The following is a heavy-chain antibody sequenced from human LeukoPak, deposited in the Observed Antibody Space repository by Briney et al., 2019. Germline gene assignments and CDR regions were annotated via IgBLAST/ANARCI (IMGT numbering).Heavy chain of an antibody. Sequence: ASVKVSCKASGGTFSSYAISWVRQAPGQGLEWMGRIIPIFGIANYAQKFQGGVTITADKSTSTAYMELSSLRSEDTAVYYCAREGEYYYDSSGYFFDYWGQGTLVTVSS. CDR2: IIPIFGIA. CDR1: GGTFSSYA. D-gene: IGHD3-22*01. J-gene: IGHJ4*02. CDR3: AREGEYYYDSSGYFFDY. V-gene: IGHV1-69*04.